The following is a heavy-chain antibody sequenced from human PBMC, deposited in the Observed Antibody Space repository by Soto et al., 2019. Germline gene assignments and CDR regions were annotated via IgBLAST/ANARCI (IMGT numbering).Heavy chain of an antibody. V-gene: IGHV3-23*01. J-gene: IGHJ2*01. Sequence: EWVSAISGSGGSTYYADSVKGRFTISRDNSKNTLYLQMNSLRAEDTAVYYCAFFFLGYGDHRDLHSVPTRGSSDL. CDR3: AFFFLGYGDHRDLHSVPTRGSSDL. D-gene: IGHD4-17*01. CDR2: ISGSGGST.